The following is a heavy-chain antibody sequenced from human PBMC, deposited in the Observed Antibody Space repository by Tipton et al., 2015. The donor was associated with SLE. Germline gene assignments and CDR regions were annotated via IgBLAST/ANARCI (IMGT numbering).Heavy chain of an antibody. CDR1: GFTFSSYT. J-gene: IGHJ4*02. Sequence: SLRLSCAASGFTFSSYTMTWVRQAPGKGLEWVSVLYSSGYNALYADSVKGRFTVSRDNSKNTLYLQINSLRAEDTAIYYCARQSHDVPHTAAFDYWGQGTLVTVSS. CDR3: ARQSHDVPHTAAFDY. V-gene: IGHV3-23*03. D-gene: IGHD1-1*01. CDR2: LYSSGYNA.